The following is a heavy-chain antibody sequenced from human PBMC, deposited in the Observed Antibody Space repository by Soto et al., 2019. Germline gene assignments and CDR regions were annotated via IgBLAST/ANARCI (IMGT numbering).Heavy chain of an antibody. CDR3: ARDSLGGGMDV. D-gene: IGHD3-16*01. Sequence: EVHLVESGGGLVKPGVSLRLSCAASGFLFSNYSMNWVRQAPGKGLEWVSAISRTSIYIYYPDSLNGRFTVSRDNAKNSLYLQMNSLRAEDTAVYYCARDSLGGGMDVWGQGTTVTVSS. J-gene: IGHJ6*02. CDR1: GFLFSNYS. V-gene: IGHV3-21*01. CDR2: ISRTSIYI.